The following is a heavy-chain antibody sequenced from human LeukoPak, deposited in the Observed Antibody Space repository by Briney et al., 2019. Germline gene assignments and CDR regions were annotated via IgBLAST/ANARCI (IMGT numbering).Heavy chain of an antibody. CDR3: ARGQAVGTVDWYFDL. D-gene: IGHD6-19*01. Sequence: PGGSLRLSCAASGFIFSSYSMSWVRQAPGKGLEWVSFISLSSSSIFHTDSVKGRFTISRDNAKNSLSLQMNSLRAEDTAVYYCARGQAVGTVDWYFDLWGRGTRVTVSS. CDR1: GFIFSSYS. J-gene: IGHJ2*01. CDR2: ISLSSSSI. V-gene: IGHV3-21*01.